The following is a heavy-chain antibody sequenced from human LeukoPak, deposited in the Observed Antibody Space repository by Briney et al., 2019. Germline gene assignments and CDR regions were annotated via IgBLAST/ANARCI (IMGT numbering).Heavy chain of an antibody. Sequence: GGSLRLSCAASGFTFSSYAMSWVRQAPGKGLEWVSAISGSGGSTYYADSVKGRFTISRDNSKNTLYLQMNSPRAEDTAVYYCAKAGTRDFLNYFDYWGQGTLVTVSS. V-gene: IGHV3-23*01. CDR1: GFTFSSYA. CDR3: AKAGTRDFLNYFDY. D-gene: IGHD3-9*01. CDR2: ISGSGGST. J-gene: IGHJ4*02.